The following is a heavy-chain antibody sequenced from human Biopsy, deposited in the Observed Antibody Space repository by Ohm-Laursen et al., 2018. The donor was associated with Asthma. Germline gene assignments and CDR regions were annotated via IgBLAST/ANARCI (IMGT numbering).Heavy chain of an antibody. Sequence: PSETLSLTCAVSGGSITSSSYYWGWIRQPPGKGLEWIGSMYYGETTYYSPSLKSRVTISVDTSKNQFSLKLSSVTAADTAVYFCSRNEIEDGIYFDNWGQGTLVTVSS. D-gene: IGHD5-24*01. V-gene: IGHV4-39*07. CDR1: GGSITSSSYY. CDR3: SRNEIEDGIYFDN. CDR2: MYYGETT. J-gene: IGHJ4*02.